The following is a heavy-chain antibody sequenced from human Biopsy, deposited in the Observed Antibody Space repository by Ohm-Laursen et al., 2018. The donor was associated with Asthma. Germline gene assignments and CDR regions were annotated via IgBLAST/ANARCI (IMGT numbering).Heavy chain of an antibody. CDR1: GFAVSRDH. V-gene: IGHV3-53*01. CDR2: IYSGGTS. CDR3: ARGDSSNWSHYYFDY. J-gene: IGHJ4*02. D-gene: IGHD3-22*01. Sequence: SLRLSCAAPGFAVSRDHMCWVRQAPGKGLEWVSVIYSGGTSHTVDSVRGRFTISRDYSKNTLYLQMHSLRAEDTAVYYCARGDSSNWSHYYFDYWGQGTLVTVSS.